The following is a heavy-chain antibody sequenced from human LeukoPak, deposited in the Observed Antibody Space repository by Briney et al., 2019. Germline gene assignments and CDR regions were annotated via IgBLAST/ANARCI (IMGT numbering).Heavy chain of an antibody. Sequence: GSLRLSCAASGFGFRGYGMHWVRQAPGKGLEWVVFIHYDGTKTYYADSVKGRFTISRDNSKNTLSLQMNSLRAEDTAVYYCAKAIWVAATTSWFCFDYWGQGTLVTVSS. D-gene: IGHD4-11*01. CDR1: GFGFRGYG. CDR3: AKAIWVAATTSWFCFDY. V-gene: IGHV3-30*02. J-gene: IGHJ4*02. CDR2: IHYDGTKT.